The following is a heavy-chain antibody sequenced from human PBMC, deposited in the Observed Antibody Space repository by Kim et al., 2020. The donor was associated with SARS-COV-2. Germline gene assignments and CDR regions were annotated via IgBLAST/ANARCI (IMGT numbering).Heavy chain of an antibody. D-gene: IGHD3-22*01. CDR1: GYTFTSYA. V-gene: IGHV1-3*01. Sequence: ASVKVSCKASGYTFTSYAMHWVRQAPGKRLEWMGWINAGNGNTKYSQKFQGRVTITRDTSASTAYMELSSLRSEDTAVYYCARDRTMIVVYYFDYWGQGTLVTVSS. J-gene: IGHJ4*02. CDR3: ARDRTMIVVYYFDY. CDR2: INAGNGNT.